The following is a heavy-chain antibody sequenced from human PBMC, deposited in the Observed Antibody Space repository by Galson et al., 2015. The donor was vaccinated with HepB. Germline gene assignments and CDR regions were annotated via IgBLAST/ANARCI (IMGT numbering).Heavy chain of an antibody. V-gene: IGHV3-30*04. J-gene: IGHJ6*02. CDR1: GFTFSSYS. D-gene: IGHD6-13*01. CDR2: ISHDGRNT. CDR3: ARDSSSWYYYYGMDV. Sequence: SLRLSCAASGFTFSSYSIHWVREAPGKGLEWVAIISHDGRNTYYAYSVRGRFTISRHNSKNTLYLQMNSLRAEDTAVYYCARDSSSWYYYYGMDVWGQGTTVTVSS.